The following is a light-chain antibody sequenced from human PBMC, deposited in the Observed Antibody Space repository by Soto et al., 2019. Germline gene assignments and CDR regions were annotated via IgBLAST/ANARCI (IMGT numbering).Light chain of an antibody. J-gene: IGLJ3*02. CDR3: CSYAGSGKVV. CDR2: EVS. CDR1: SSDIGSYNL. V-gene: IGLV2-23*02. Sequence: QSVLTQSASVSGSLGQSISISCTGTSSDIGSYNLVSWYQQYPGKAPKLMILEVSERPSGVSNRFSGSKSGDTASLTISGLQAEDEADYYCCSYAGSGKVVFGGGTKLTVL.